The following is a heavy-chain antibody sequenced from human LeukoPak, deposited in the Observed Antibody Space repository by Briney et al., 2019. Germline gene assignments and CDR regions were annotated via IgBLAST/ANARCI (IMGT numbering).Heavy chain of an antibody. CDR1: GSRFTNFW. J-gene: IGHJ6*04. CDR2: IYAGDSDT. CDR3: ARSGFARGMDV. Sequence: GGSLKISFKASGSRFTNFWIAWGRQRPGKGLGWMGIIYAGDSDTRYSPSLQGQVTMSVDKSSSTAYLQWTSLKASDTAMYYCARSGFARGMDVWGKGTTVTVAS. V-gene: IGHV5-51*01. D-gene: IGHD3-10*01.